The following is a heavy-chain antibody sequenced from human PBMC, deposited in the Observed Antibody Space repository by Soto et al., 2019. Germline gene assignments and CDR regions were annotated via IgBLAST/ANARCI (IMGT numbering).Heavy chain of an antibody. V-gene: IGHV4-59*01. CDR1: GGSISSYY. Sequence: SETLSLTCTVSGGSISSYYWSWIRQPPGKGLEWIGYIYYSGSTNYNPSLKSRVTISVDTSKNQFSLKLSSVTAADTAVYYCASFREYSGYKTRGSRFDPWGQGTLVTVSS. CDR2: IYYSGST. D-gene: IGHD5-12*01. CDR3: ASFREYSGYKTRGSRFDP. J-gene: IGHJ5*02.